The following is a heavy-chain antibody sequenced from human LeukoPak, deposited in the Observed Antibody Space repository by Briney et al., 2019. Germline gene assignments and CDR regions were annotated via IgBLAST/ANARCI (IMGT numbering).Heavy chain of an antibody. CDR1: GYTLTELS. V-gene: IGHV1-24*01. D-gene: IGHD1-26*01. CDR2: FDPEDGET. J-gene: IGHJ4*02. Sequence: ASVKVSCKVSGYTLTELSMHWVRQAPGKGLEWMGGFDPEDGETTYAQKSQGRVTMTEDTSTDTAYMELSSLRSEDTAVYYCATPSIDGSYYAYFDYWGQGTLVTVSS. CDR3: ATPSIDGSYYAYFDY.